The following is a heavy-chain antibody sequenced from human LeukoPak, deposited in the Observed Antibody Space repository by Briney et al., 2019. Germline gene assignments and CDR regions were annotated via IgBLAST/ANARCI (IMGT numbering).Heavy chain of an antibody. J-gene: IGHJ4*02. CDR3: ARVGGRGIDY. D-gene: IGHD1-26*01. Sequence: GGSLRLSCAASGFTFGSFSMSWVRQAPGMGLEWASYIGSSSSTIYYADSVKGRFTISRDNVKKSLYLQMNGLRAEDTAVYYCARVGGRGIDYWGQGTLVTVSS. CDR2: IGSSSSTI. V-gene: IGHV3-48*01. CDR1: GFTFGSFS.